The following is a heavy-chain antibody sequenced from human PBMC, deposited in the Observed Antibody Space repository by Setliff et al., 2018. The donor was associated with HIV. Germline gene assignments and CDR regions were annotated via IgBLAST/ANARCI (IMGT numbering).Heavy chain of an antibody. CDR3: ARDMEDFGVLPSAPFDP. CDR2: VHKSGNT. V-gene: IGHV4-39*07. J-gene: IGHJ5*02. D-gene: IGHD2-2*01. CDR1: GGSINSGSYY. Sequence: SETLSLTCTVSGGSINSGSYYWGWIRQPPEKGLEWIGRVHKSGNTDYNPSLKGRVTMSVDTSKNQFFLKLTSMTAADTAIYYCARDMEDFGVLPSAPFDPWGRGTLVTVSS.